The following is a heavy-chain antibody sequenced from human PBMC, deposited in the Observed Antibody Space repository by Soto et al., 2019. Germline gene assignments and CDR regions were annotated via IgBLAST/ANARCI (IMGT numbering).Heavy chain of an antibody. CDR3: ARAGILQVAYAMDV. CDR2: IYHSGST. V-gene: IGHV4-59*01. J-gene: IGHJ6*02. Sequence: SETLTITCTASGGSIGGDSWNWIRQSPGKGLDFIGYIYHSGSTNYNPSLKSRVTISMDTSKNQFSLRLSSVTAADTAVYYCARAGILQVAYAMDVWGQGTTVTVSS. D-gene: IGHD1-1*01. CDR1: GGSIGGDS.